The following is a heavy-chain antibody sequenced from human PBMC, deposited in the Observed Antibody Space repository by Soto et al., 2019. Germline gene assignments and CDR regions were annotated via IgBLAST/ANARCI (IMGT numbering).Heavy chain of an antibody. CDR3: GRDEGFSGYAPPGWDY. Sequence: QVQLVESGGGVVQPGRSLRLSCAASGFTFSSYAMHWVRQAPGKGLEWVAVISYDGNNKYYADSVKGRFTISRDNSKIKLWLQMNSLRPEDTAVYYCGRDEGFSGYAPPGWDYWGQGTLVTVSS. CDR1: GFTFSSYA. J-gene: IGHJ4*02. D-gene: IGHD5-12*01. CDR2: ISYDGNNK. V-gene: IGHV3-30-3*01.